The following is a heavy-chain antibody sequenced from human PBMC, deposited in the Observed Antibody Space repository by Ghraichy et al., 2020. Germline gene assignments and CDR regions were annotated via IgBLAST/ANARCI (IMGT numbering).Heavy chain of an antibody. Sequence: GSLRLSCAASGFTFSSYAMSWVRQAPGKGLEWVSAISGSGGSTYYADSVKGRFTISRDNSKNTLYLQMNSLRAEDTAVYYCAKGLEYYYDSSGRASEDAFYIGGQGTMFTVSS. CDR3: AKGLEYYYDSSGRASEDAFYI. D-gene: IGHD3-22*01. V-gene: IGHV3-23*01. CDR1: GFTFSSYA. CDR2: ISGSGGST. J-gene: IGHJ3*02.